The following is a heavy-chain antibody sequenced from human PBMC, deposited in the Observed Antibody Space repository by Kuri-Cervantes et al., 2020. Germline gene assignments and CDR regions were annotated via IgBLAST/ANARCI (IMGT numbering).Heavy chain of an antibody. D-gene: IGHD3-22*01. V-gene: IGHV4-59*08. Sequence: GSLRLSCTVSGGSISSYYWSWIRQPPGKGLEWIGYIYYSGSTNYNPSLKSRVTISVDTSKNQFSLKLSSVAAADTAVYYCARLDGSAYLYFFDYWGQGTLVTVSS. CDR1: GGSISSYY. J-gene: IGHJ4*02. CDR3: ARLDGSAYLYFFDY. CDR2: IYYSGST.